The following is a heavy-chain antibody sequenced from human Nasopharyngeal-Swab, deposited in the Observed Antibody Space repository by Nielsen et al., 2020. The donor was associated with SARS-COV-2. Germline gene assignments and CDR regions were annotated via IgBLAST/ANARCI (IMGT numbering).Heavy chain of an antibody. Sequence: GQAPGKGLEWIGYIYYSGSTNYNPSLKSRVTISVDTSKNQFSLKLSSVTAADTAVYYCARATWSGYSLGWFDPWGQGTLVTVSS. D-gene: IGHD3-3*01. V-gene: IGHV4-59*01. J-gene: IGHJ5*02. CDR2: IYYSGST. CDR3: ARATWSGYSLGWFDP.